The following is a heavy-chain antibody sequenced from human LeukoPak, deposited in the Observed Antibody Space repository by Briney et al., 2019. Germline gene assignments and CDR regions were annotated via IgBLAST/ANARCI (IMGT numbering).Heavy chain of an antibody. D-gene: IGHD6-19*01. V-gene: IGHV3-9*03. CDR3: AKDIRAVAGYYFDY. CDR1: GFTFDDYA. Sequence: GGSLRLSCAASGFTFDDYAMHWVRQAPGKGLEWVSGISWNSGSIGYADSVKGRFTISRDNAKNSLYLQMNSLRAEDMALYYCAKDIRAVAGYYFDYWGQGTPVTVSS. CDR2: ISWNSGSI. J-gene: IGHJ4*02.